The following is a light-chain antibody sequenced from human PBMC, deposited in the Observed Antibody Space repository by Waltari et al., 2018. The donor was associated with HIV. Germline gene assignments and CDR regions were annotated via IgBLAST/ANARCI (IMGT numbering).Light chain of an antibody. J-gene: IGKJ4*01. CDR2: AAS. V-gene: IGKV1-12*01. CDR3: QPTNSVPLP. CDR1: LDMSNR. Sequence: DIQVTQSPSSVSAFVGGRVTITCRSSLDMSNRLAGYQQKAGRAPKLLIYAASSLQSAVPSRFSGSGSGTEFTLTITSLQPEDFASYYCQPTNSVPLPFGGGTKVEIK.